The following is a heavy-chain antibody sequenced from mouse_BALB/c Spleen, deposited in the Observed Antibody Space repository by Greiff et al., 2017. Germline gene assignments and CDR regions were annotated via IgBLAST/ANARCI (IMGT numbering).Heavy chain of an antibody. J-gene: IGHJ2*01. CDR3: ARDRVYGNYVFDY. V-gene: IGHV5-6-3*01. D-gene: IGHD2-1*01. CDR1: GFTFSSYG. CDR2: INSNGGST. Sequence: EVQRVESGGGLVQPGGSLKLSCAASGFTFSSYGMSWVRQTPDKRLELVATINSNGGSTYYPDSVKARFTISRDNAKNTLYLQMSSLKSEDTAMYYCARDRVYGNYVFDYWGQGTTLTVSS.